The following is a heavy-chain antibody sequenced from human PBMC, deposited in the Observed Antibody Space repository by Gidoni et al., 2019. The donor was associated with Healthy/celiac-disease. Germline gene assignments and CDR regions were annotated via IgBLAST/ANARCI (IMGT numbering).Heavy chain of an antibody. V-gene: IGHV3-9*01. Sequence: EVQLVESGGGVVQPGRSLRLSCAASGFTFDDYAMHWVRQAPGKGLEWVSGISWNSGSIGYADSVKGRFTISRDNAKNSLYLQMNSLRAEDTALYYCAKGRGLYYYYGMDVWGQGTTVTVSS. CDR1: GFTFDDYA. J-gene: IGHJ6*02. D-gene: IGHD3-10*01. CDR3: AKGRGLYYYYGMDV. CDR2: ISWNSGSI.